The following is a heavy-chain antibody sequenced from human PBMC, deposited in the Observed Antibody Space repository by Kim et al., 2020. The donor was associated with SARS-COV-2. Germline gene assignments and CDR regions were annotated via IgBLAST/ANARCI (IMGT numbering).Heavy chain of an antibody. V-gene: IGHV4-59*08. Sequence: SETLSLTCTVSGGSISSYYWSWIRQPPGKGLEWIGYIYYSGSTNYNPSLKSRVTISVDTSKNQFSLKLSSVTAADTAVYYCAAYGDYRSFAFDIWGHGT. CDR3: AAYGDYRSFAFDI. J-gene: IGHJ3*02. CDR2: IYYSGST. CDR1: GGSISSYY. D-gene: IGHD4-17*01.